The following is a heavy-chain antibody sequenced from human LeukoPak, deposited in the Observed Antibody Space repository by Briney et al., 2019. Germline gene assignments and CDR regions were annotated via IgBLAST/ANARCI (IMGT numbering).Heavy chain of an antibody. CDR3: AKATGYLL. V-gene: IGHV3-23*01. Sequence: GGSLRLSCAASGFPFSSYAMSWVRQALGKGLEWVSTISNSDDSTYYADSVKGRFTISRDNSENTLFLRMNSLRAEDTAVYYCAKATGYLLWGQGTLVIVSS. CDR2: ISNSDDST. D-gene: IGHD1-14*01. CDR1: GFPFSSYA. J-gene: IGHJ4*02.